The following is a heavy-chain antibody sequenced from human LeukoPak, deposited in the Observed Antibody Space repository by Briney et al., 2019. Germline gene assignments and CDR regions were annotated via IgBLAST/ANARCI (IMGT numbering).Heavy chain of an antibody. J-gene: IGHJ3*02. CDR1: GGSISSYY. CDR3: ARSEYSYGADAFDI. D-gene: IGHD5-18*01. V-gene: IGHV4-59*01. Sequence: SETLSLTCTVSGGSISSYYWSWIRQPPGKGLEWFGYIYYSGSTNYNPSLKSRVTISLDTSKNQFSLRLSSVTAADTAVYYCARSEYSYGADAFDIWGQGTMVTVSS. CDR2: IYYSGST.